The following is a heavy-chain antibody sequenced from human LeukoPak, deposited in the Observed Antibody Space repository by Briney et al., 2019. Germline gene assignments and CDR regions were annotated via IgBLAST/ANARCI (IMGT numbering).Heavy chain of an antibody. V-gene: IGHV3-23*01. CDR2: ISGSGGST. CDR1: GFTFSSYA. Sequence: GGSLRLSCAASGFTFSSYAMSWVRQAPGKGLEWDSAISGSGGSTYYADSVKGRFTISRDNSKNTLYLQMSSLRAEDTAVYYCARPGHSSSSLYYFDYWGQGTLVTVSS. D-gene: IGHD6-6*01. J-gene: IGHJ4*02. CDR3: ARPGHSSSSLYYFDY.